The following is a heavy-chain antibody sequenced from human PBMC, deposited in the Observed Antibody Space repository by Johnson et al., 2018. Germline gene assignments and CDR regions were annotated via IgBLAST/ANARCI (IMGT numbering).Heavy chain of an antibody. Sequence: QVQLQQWGAGLLKPSETLSLTCAVYGGSFSGYYYTWFRQPPGKGLEWIGEITHSGRTDYIPSLKSRVTIAVDTSKDQFSLRLSSVTAADTAVYYCARGQSYDRGWNLVDYYSMDCWGKGPTVTVSS. D-gene: IGHD6-19*01. V-gene: IGHV4-34*01. CDR1: GGSFSGYY. J-gene: IGHJ6*03. CDR2: ITHSGRT. CDR3: ARGQSYDRGWNLVDYYSMDC.